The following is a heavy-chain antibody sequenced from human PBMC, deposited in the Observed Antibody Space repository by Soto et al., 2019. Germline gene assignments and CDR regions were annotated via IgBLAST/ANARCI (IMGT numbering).Heavy chain of an antibody. CDR1: GYSFTAYY. CDR2: INPNSGGT. D-gene: IGHD6-19*01. Sequence: QVQLVQSGAEVKKPGASVHVSCKASGYSFTAYYIHWVRQAPGQGLQWMGWINPNSGGTIYAQKFQGRVTLTRDTSITTAYMDLSGLRSDDTAIYYCTKESSSGWYPFDSWGQGTLVTVSS. J-gene: IGHJ4*02. V-gene: IGHV1-2*02. CDR3: TKESSSGWYPFDS.